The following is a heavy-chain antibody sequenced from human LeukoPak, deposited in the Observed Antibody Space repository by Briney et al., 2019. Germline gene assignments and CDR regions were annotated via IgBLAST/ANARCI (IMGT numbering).Heavy chain of an antibody. CDR2: IYYSGST. J-gene: IGHJ3*02. D-gene: IGHD2-15*01. CDR1: GGSISSYY. Sequence: PSETLPLTCTVSGGSISSYYWSWIRQPPGKGLEWIGYIYYSGSTNYNPSLKSRVTISVDTSKNQFSLKLSSVTAADTAVYYCARAGVVVVAADHDAFDIWGQGTMVTVSS. CDR3: ARAGVVVVAADHDAFDI. V-gene: IGHV4-59*01.